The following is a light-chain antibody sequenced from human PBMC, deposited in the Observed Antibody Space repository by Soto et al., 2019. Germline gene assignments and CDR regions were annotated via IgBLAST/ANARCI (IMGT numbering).Light chain of an antibody. J-gene: IGKJ3*01. CDR3: QQYNNWPHT. Sequence: EIVRTQSPATLSVSRGERATLSCRASQSVSSNLAWYQQKPGQAPRLLIYGASTRATGIPARFSGSGSGTEFTLTISSLQSEDFAVYYCQQYNNWPHTFGPGTKVDIK. V-gene: IGKV3-15*01. CDR1: QSVSSN. CDR2: GAS.